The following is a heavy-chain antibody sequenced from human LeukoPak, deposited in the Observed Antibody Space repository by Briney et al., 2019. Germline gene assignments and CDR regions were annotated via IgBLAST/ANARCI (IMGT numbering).Heavy chain of an antibody. J-gene: IGHJ4*02. CDR3: AKVNGLWFGELSN. Sequence: PGRSLRLSCAASGFTFSSYGMHWVRQAPGKGLEWVAVISYDGSNKYYADSVKGRFTISRDNSKNTLYLQMNSLRAEDTAVYYCAKVNGLWFGELSNWGQGTLVTVS. CDR1: GFTFSSYG. V-gene: IGHV3-30*18. D-gene: IGHD3-10*01. CDR2: ISYDGSNK.